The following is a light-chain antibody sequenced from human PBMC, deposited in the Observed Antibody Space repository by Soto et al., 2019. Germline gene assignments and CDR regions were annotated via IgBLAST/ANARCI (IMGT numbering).Light chain of an antibody. CDR2: GAS. CDR1: QSVSSTY. Sequence: EIVLTQSPGTLSLSPGERATLSCRASQSVSSTYLACYQQKPGQAPRLLIYGASNRATGIPDRFSGSGSATDFTLTISRLEPEDFAVYYCQQYGGSRWTFGQGPRVDI. J-gene: IGKJ1*01. CDR3: QQYGGSRWT. V-gene: IGKV3-20*01.